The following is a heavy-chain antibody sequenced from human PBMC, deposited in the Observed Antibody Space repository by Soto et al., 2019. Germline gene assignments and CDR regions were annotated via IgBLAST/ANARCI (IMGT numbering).Heavy chain of an antibody. CDR1: GFTFSSYA. J-gene: IGHJ6*02. CDR3: ANDRAAYNSEDHDYGMDV. Sequence: EVQLLESGGGLVQPGGSLRLSCAASGFTFSSYAMTWVRQDPGQGPEWVSAISGSGGSTYYADSVKGRFTISGDNSKNTLDLQMNSLRAEDTAVYDCANDRAAYNSEDHDYGMDVWGQGTTVTVSS. D-gene: IGHD1-1*01. CDR2: ISGSGGST. V-gene: IGHV3-23*01.